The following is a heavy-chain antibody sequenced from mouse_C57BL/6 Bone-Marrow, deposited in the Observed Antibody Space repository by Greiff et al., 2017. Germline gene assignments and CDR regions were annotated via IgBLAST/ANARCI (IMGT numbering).Heavy chain of an antibody. Sequence: QVTLKESGPGILQSSQTLSLTCSFSGFSLSTFGMGVSWIRQPSGKGLEWLAHIYWDDDKRYNPSLKSRLTISKDTSRNQVFLKITSVDTADTATYYCARKRQTGYAMDYWGQGTSVTVSS. CDR3: ARKRQTGYAMDY. J-gene: IGHJ4*01. D-gene: IGHD6-1*01. CDR1: GFSLSTFGMG. CDR2: IYWDDDK. V-gene: IGHV8-12*01.